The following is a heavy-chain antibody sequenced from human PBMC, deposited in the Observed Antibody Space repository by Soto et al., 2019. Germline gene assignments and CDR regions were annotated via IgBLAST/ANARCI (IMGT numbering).Heavy chain of an antibody. D-gene: IGHD6-13*01. CDR2: IITYNGNT. CDR3: ARVNYLHSQKFYSSSWYGFSYYYYGMDV. V-gene: IGHV1-18*04. CDR1: AYTFTIYG. J-gene: IGHJ6*02. Sequence: GASVKVSCKASAYTFTIYGISWVRHAPGQGLEWMGLIITYNGNTNYAQKLQGRVTMTTATSTSTAYMELSSVTAADTAVYYCARVNYLHSQKFYSSSWYGFSYYYYGMDVWGQGTTVTVSS.